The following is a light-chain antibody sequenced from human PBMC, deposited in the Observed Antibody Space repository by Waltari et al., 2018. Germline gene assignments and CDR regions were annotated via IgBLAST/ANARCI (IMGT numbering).Light chain of an antibody. J-gene: IGKJ1*01. CDR3: QQYNNWPWT. CDR1: QSVSSN. CDR2: GSS. Sequence: EIVMTQSPATLSVSPGERATLSCRASQSVSSNLAWYQQRPGQAPRPLIYGSSAWATGVPVRFRGSGSGTEFTLTITSMQSEDFAVYYCQQYNNWPWTFGQGTKVEIK. V-gene: IGKV3-15*01.